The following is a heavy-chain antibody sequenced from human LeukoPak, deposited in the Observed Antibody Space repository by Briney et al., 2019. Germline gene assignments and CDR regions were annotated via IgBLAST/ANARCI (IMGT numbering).Heavy chain of an antibody. CDR3: ARSRRITIFGVVIPRGWFDP. D-gene: IGHD3-3*01. CDR2: IIPIFGTA. CDR1: GGTFSSYA. J-gene: IGHJ5*02. V-gene: IGHV1-69*01. Sequence: SVKVSCKASGGTFSSYAISWVRQAPGQGLEWMGGIIPIFGTANYAQKFQGRVTITADESTSKAYMELSSLRSEDTAVYYCARSRRITIFGVVIPRGWFDPWGQGTLVTVSS.